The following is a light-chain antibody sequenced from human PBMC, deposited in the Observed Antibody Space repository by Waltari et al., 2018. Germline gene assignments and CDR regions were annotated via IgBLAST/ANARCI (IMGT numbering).Light chain of an antibody. CDR2: DAS. CDR1: QSVSSN. V-gene: IGKV3-11*01. J-gene: IGKJ3*01. CDR3: QQRGDWSRT. Sequence: EIVLTQSPATLSLSPGERATLPCRASQSVSSNLAWYQQKPGQAPRLLIYDASNRATGIPARFSGSGSGTDFTLNISSLEPEDFAVYYCQQRGDWSRTFGPGTKVEIK.